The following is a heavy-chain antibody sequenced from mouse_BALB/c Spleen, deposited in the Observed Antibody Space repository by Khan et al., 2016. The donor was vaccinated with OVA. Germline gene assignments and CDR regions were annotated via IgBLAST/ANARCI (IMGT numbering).Heavy chain of an antibody. J-gene: IGHJ3*01. CDR2: ISSGGHYT. CDR1: GFTFSTYG. Sequence: EVELVESGGDLVKTGGSLKLSCAASGFTFSTYGMSWVRQTPDKRLEWVATISSGGHYTYYIDSVKGRFTISRDNAKNILYLQMTSLRSEDTAMYYCARLAYYYNIEGFAYWGQGTLVTVSA. V-gene: IGHV5-6*01. CDR3: ARLAYYYNIEGFAY. D-gene: IGHD1-1*02.